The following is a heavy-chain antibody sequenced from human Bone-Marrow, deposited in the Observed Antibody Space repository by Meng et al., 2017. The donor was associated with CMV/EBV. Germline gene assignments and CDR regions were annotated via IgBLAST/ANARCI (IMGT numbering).Heavy chain of an antibody. J-gene: IGHJ6*02. Sequence: SETLSLTCTVSGGSISSYYSSWIRQPPGKGLEWIGYIYYSGSTNYNPSLKSRVTISVDTSKNQFSLKLSSVTAADTAVYYCATASAASRMWSGYYYYGMDVWGQGTTVTVSS. V-gene: IGHV4-59*12. D-gene: IGHD2-2*01. CDR1: GGSISSYY. CDR3: ATASAASRMWSGYYYYGMDV. CDR2: IYYSGST.